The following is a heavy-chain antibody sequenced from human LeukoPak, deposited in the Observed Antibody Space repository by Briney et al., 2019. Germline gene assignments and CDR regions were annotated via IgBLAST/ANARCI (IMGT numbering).Heavy chain of an antibody. CDR2: IYYSGST. Sequence: PSETLSLTCTVSGGSISSYYWSWIRQPPGKGLEWIGYIYYSGSTNYNPSLKSRVTISVDTSKNQFSLKLSSVTAADTAVYYCAAGDDVGVDYWGQGTLVTVSS. V-gene: IGHV4-59*08. CDR1: GGSISSYY. D-gene: IGHD7-27*01. J-gene: IGHJ4*02. CDR3: AAGDDVGVDY.